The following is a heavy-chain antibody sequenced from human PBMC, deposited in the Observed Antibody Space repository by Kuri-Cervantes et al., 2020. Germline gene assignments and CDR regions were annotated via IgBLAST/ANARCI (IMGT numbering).Heavy chain of an antibody. V-gene: IGHV1-8*01. D-gene: IGHD1-7*01. CDR3: ARDVNWNYYGYYYYMDV. CDR2: MNPNSGNT. Sequence: ASVKVSCKASGYTFTSYDINWVRQATGQGLEWMGWMNPNSGNTGYAQKFQGRVTMTTDTSTSTAYMELRSLRSDDTAVYYCARDVNWNYYGYYYYMDVWGKGTTVTVSS. J-gene: IGHJ6*03. CDR1: GYTFTSYD.